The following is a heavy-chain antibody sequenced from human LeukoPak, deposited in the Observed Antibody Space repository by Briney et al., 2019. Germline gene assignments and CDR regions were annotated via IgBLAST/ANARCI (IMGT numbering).Heavy chain of an antibody. CDR2: IIPIFGTA. CDR1: GGTFSSYA. V-gene: IGHV1-69*05. D-gene: IGHD6-19*01. CDR3: ARDSSSGWFKDAFDI. J-gene: IGHJ3*02. Sequence: GASVKVSCKASGGTFSSYAISWVRQAPGQGLEWMGRIIPIFGTANYAQKFQGRVTITTDESTSTAYMELSSLRSEDTAVYYCARDSSSGWFKDAFDIWGQGTMVTVSS.